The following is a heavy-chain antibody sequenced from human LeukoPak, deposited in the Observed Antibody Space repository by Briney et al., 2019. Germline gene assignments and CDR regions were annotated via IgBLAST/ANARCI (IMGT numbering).Heavy chain of an antibody. D-gene: IGHD1-26*01. Sequence: SVKVSCKASGGTFSSYAISWVRQAPGQGLEWMGGIIPIFDTANYAQKFQGRVTITTDESTSTAYMELSSLRSEDTAVYYCARERDHRGSYYFDYWGQGTLVTVSS. V-gene: IGHV1-69*05. CDR1: GGTFSSYA. CDR2: IIPIFDTA. CDR3: ARERDHRGSYYFDY. J-gene: IGHJ4*02.